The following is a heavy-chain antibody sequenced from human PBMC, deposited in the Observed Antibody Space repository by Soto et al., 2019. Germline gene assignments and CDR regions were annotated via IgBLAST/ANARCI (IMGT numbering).Heavy chain of an antibody. J-gene: IGHJ6*03. CDR3: ARDRSETDLYYYYMDV. CDR2: ISSSSSTI. D-gene: IGHD3-10*01. V-gene: IGHV3-48*01. CDR1: GFAFSSYS. Sequence: PGGSLRLSCAASGFAFSSYSMNWVRQAPGKGLEWVSYISSSSSTIYYADSVKGRFTISRDNAKNSLYLQMNSLRAEDTAVYYCARDRSETDLYYYYMDVWGKGTTVTVSS.